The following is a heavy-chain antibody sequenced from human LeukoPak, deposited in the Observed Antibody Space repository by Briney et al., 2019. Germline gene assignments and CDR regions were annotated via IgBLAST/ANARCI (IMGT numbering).Heavy chain of an antibody. CDR1: GYSISSGYY. Sequence: SETLSLTCTVSGYSISSGYYWGWIRQPPGKGLEWIGYIYHSGSTYYNPSLKSRVTISVDRSKNQFSLKLSSVTAADTAVYYCAGGVVQLGVAFDIWGQGTMVTVSS. CDR3: AGGVVQLGVAFDI. CDR2: IYHSGST. D-gene: IGHD1-1*01. V-gene: IGHV4-38-2*02. J-gene: IGHJ3*02.